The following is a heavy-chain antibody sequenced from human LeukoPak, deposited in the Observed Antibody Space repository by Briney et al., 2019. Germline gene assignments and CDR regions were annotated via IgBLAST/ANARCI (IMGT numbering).Heavy chain of an antibody. CDR2: INPNSGGT. Sequence: ASVKVSCKASGYTFTGYYMHWVRQAPGQGLEWMGWINPNSGGTNYAQKFQGRVTVTRDTSISTAHMELSRLRSDDTAVYYCARVFRQWLVRNAFDIWGQGTMVTVSS. V-gene: IGHV1-2*02. J-gene: IGHJ3*02. D-gene: IGHD6-19*01. CDR1: GYTFTGYY. CDR3: ARVFRQWLVRNAFDI.